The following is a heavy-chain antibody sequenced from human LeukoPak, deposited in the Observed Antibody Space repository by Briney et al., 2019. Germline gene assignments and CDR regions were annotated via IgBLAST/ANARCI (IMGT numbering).Heavy chain of an antibody. V-gene: IGHV4-59*01. CDR3: ARGASANILDY. Sequence: SETLSLTCIVSGGSISSYYWSWIRQPPGKGLEWIGYIYYSGSTNYNPSLKSRVTISVDTSKNQFSLKLSSVTAADTAVYYCARGASANILDYWGQGTLVTASS. CDR1: GGSISSYY. J-gene: IGHJ4*02. D-gene: IGHD6-13*01. CDR2: IYYSGST.